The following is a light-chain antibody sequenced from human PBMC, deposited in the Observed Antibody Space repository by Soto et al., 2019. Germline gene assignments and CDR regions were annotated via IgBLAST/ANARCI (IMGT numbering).Light chain of an antibody. V-gene: IGLV2-11*01. Sequence: QSALTQPHSVSGSPGQSVTISCTGTSSDVGGYNYVSWYRQDPGKAPKLVIYDVNRRPSGVPDRFSGSKSGTTASLTISGLRTEEEAGYYCCSFAGRNTYGFGIGTKLTVL. CDR3: CSFAGRNTYG. CDR2: DVN. J-gene: IGLJ1*01. CDR1: SSDVGGYNY.